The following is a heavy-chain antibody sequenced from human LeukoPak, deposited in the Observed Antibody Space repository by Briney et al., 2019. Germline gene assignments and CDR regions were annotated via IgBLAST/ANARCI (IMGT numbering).Heavy chain of an antibody. CDR2: IYYSGST. Sequence: PSETLSLTCTVSGGSISSYYWSWIWQPPGKGLECIGYIYYSGSTNYNPSLKSRVTISVDTSKNQFSLKLSSVTAADTAVYYCASSIAAAGKRGYYFDYWGQGTLVTVSS. CDR1: GGSISSYY. CDR3: ASSIAAAGKRGYYFDY. V-gene: IGHV4-59*01. J-gene: IGHJ4*02. D-gene: IGHD6-13*01.